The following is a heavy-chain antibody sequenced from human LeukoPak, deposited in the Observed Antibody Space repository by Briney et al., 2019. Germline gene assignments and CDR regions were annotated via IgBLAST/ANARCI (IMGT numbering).Heavy chain of an antibody. J-gene: IGHJ4*02. CDR1: GFTFRSYW. V-gene: IGHV3-74*01. CDR3: ARSGTSGSYFPCYFDN. Sequence: GGSLRLSCAVSGFTFRSYWMHWVRQAPGKGLVWVARITYDGSDTVYADSVKGRSTISRDNARNTVYLQMNSLRAEDTAVYYCARSGTSGSYFPCYFDNWGQGTLVTVSS. D-gene: IGHD3-10*01. CDR2: ITYDGSDT.